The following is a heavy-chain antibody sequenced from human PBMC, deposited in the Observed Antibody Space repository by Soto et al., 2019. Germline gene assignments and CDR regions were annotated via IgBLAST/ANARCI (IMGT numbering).Heavy chain of an antibody. CDR2: ISAYNGNT. V-gene: IGHV1-18*04. Sequence: ASVKVSCKASGYTFTGYYMHWVRQAPGQGLEWMGWISAYNGNTNYAQKLQGRVTMTTDTSTSTAYMELRSLRSDDTAVYYCARGIVGARSLDYWGQGTLVTVS. J-gene: IGHJ4*02. CDR3: ARGIVGARSLDY. CDR1: GYTFTGYY. D-gene: IGHD1-26*01.